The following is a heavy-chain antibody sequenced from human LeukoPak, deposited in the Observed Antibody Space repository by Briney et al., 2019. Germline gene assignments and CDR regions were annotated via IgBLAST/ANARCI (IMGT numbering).Heavy chain of an antibody. Sequence: ASVKVSCKASGYTFTSYDINWVRQATGQGLEWMGWMNPNSGNTGYAQKFQGRVTMTRNTSISTAYMGLSSLRSEDTAVYYCARVYSSSWKRLFNWFDPWGQGTLVTVSS. CDR2: MNPNSGNT. D-gene: IGHD6-13*01. CDR3: ARVYSSSWKRLFNWFDP. CDR1: GYTFTSYD. J-gene: IGHJ5*02. V-gene: IGHV1-8*01.